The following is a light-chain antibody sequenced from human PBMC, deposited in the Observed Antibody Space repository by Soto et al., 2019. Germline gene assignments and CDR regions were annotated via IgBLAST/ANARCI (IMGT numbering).Light chain of an antibody. CDR2: NVS. J-gene: IGLJ2*01. V-gene: IGLV2-14*01. CDR3: SSYTSTSAVV. Sequence: QSALTQPASVSGSPGQSITISCTGTSRDVGGYNYVSWYQQHPGKAPKLMIYNVSNRPSGVSNRFSGSKSDNTASLAISGLQAEDEAYYYCSSYTSTSAVVFGGGTKLTVL. CDR1: SRDVGGYNY.